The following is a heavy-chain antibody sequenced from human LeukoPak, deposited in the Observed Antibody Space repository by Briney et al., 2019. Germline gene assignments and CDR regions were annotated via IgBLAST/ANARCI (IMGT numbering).Heavy chain of an antibody. CDR3: ASTAVAGTENWFDP. CDR2: IYYSGST. V-gene: IGHV4-59*08. Sequence: SETLSLTCTVSGGSISSYYWSWIRQPPGKGLEWIGYIYYSGSTNYNPSLKSRVTISVDTSKNQLSLKLSSVTAADTAVYYCASTAVAGTENWFDPWGQGTLVTVSS. CDR1: GGSISSYY. D-gene: IGHD6-19*01. J-gene: IGHJ5*02.